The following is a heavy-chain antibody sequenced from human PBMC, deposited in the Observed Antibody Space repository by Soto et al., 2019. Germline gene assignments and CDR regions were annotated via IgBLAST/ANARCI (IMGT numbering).Heavy chain of an antibody. CDR1: GGSFSGYY. V-gene: IGHV4-34*01. CDR2: INHSGST. J-gene: IGHJ5*02. CDR3: ARWYEMDYGLFSWFDP. Sequence: SETLSLTCAVYGGSFSGYYWSWIRQPPGKGLEWIGEINHSGSTNYNPSLKSRVTISVDTSKNQFSLKLSSVTAADTAVYYCARWYEMDYGLFSWFDPWGQGTLVTVSS. D-gene: IGHD4-17*01.